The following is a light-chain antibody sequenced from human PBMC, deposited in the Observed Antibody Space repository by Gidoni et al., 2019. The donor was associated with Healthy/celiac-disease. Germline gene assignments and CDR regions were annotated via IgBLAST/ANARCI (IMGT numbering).Light chain of an antibody. V-gene: IGKV3-20*01. CDR2: GAS. J-gene: IGKJ3*01. CDR3: QQYGSSLF. Sequence: DIVLTPSPGTLSLSPGERATLSCRASQSVSSSYLAWYQQKPGQAPRLLIYGASSRATGIPDRFSGSGSGTDFTLTISRLEPEDFAVYYCQQYGSSLFFGPXTKVDIK. CDR1: QSVSSSY.